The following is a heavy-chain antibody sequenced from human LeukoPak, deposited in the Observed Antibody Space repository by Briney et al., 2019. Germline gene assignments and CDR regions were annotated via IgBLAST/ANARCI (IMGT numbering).Heavy chain of an antibody. CDR2: IYSGGST. CDR1: GFTVSSNY. D-gene: IGHD1-26*01. CDR3: ARDPVEWELLLDY. Sequence: PGGSLRLSCAASGFTVSSNYMSWVRQAPGKGPEWVSVIYSGGSTYYADSVKGRFTISRDNARNSVYLQMNGLRVEDTAVYYCARDPVEWELLLDYWGQGTLVTVSS. V-gene: IGHV3-53*01. J-gene: IGHJ4*02.